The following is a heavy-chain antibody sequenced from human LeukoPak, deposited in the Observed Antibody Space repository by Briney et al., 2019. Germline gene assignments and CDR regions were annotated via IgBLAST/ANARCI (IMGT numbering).Heavy chain of an antibody. CDR1: GFSFSTYG. V-gene: IGHV3-48*02. CDR3: ARGRGDC. CDR2: IGSSSSTI. J-gene: IGHJ4*02. D-gene: IGHD3-16*01. Sequence: GGSLRLSCAASGFSFSTYGMNWVRQAPGKGLEWVSFIGSSSSTIYYADSVKGRFTVSRDNAKNSLSLQMNSLRDEDAAVYYCARGRGDCWGQGTLVTVSS.